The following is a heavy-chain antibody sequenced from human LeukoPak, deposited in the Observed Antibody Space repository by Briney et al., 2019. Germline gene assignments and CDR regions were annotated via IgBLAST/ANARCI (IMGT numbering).Heavy chain of an antibody. CDR2: ISSSSSYI. J-gene: IGHJ3*02. D-gene: IGHD4-23*01. CDR3: ARDGTTVVTSNDAFDI. CDR1: GFTFSSYS. Sequence: PGGSLRLSCAASGFTFSSYSMNWVRQAPGKGLEWVSSISSSSSYIYYADSVKGRSTISRDNAKNSLYLQMNSLRAEDTAVYYCARDGTTVVTSNDAFDIWGQGTMVTVSS. V-gene: IGHV3-21*01.